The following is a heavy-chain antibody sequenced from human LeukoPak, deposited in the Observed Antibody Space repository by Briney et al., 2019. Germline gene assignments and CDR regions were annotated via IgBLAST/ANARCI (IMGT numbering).Heavy chain of an antibody. CDR2: IIPIFGTA. CDR3: ARGPNFWSGYYPGYYYYYMDV. D-gene: IGHD3-3*01. CDR1: GGTFSSYA. Sequence: SVKVSCKASGGTFSSYAISWVRQAPGQGLEWMGGIIPIFGTANYAQKFQGRVTITTDESTSTAYMELSSLRSEDTAVYYCARGPNFWSGYYPGYYYYYMDVWGKGTTVTVSS. J-gene: IGHJ6*03. V-gene: IGHV1-69*05.